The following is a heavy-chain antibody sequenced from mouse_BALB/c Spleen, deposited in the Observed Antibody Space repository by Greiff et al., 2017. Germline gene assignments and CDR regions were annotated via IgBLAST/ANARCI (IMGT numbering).Heavy chain of an antibody. CDR1: GYTFTSYT. J-gene: IGHJ4*01. V-gene: IGHV1-4*02. CDR2: INPSSGYT. Sequence: VQLVESAAELARPGASVKMSCKASGYTFTSYTMHWVKQRPGQGLEWIGYINPSSGYTEYNQKFKDKTTLTADKSSSTAYMQLSSLTSEDSAVYYCAREGAYYAMDYWGQGTSVTVSS. CDR3: AREGAYYAMDY.